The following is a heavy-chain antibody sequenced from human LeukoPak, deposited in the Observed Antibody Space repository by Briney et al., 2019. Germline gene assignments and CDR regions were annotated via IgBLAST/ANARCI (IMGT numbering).Heavy chain of an antibody. Sequence: GGSLRLSCAASGFTFSSYEMNWVRQAPGKGLEWVSYISSSGSTIYYADSVKGRFTISRDNAKNSLYLQMNSLRAEDTAVYYCARSDSTTDAFDIWGQGTMVTVSS. J-gene: IGHJ3*02. D-gene: IGHD2/OR15-2a*01. CDR3: ARSDSTTDAFDI. V-gene: IGHV3-48*03. CDR2: ISSSGSTI. CDR1: GFTFSSYE.